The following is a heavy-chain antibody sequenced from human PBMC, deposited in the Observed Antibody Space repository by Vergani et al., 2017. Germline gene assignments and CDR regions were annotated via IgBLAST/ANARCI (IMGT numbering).Heavy chain of an antibody. Sequence: QVQLVESGGGVVQPGRSLRLSCAASGFTFSSYGMHWVRQAPGKGLEWVAVISYDGSNKYYADSVKGRFTISGDNSKNTLYLQMNSLRAEDTAVYYCAKGRPVVVVAAAMEYYWGQGTLVTVSS. D-gene: IGHD2-15*01. J-gene: IGHJ4*02. CDR1: GFTFSSYG. CDR3: AKGRPVVVVAAAMEYY. CDR2: ISYDGSNK. V-gene: IGHV3-30*18.